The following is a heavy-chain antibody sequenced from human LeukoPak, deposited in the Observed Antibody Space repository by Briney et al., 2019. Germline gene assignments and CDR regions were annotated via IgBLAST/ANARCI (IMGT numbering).Heavy chain of an antibody. V-gene: IGHV4-30-4*01. CDR2: IYYSGST. CDR1: GGSISSGDYY. D-gene: IGHD4-23*01. J-gene: IGHJ2*01. Sequence: SQTLSLTCIVSGGSISSGDYYWSWIRQPPGKGLEWIGYIYYSGSTYYNSSLKSRGSISVDTAKNQFSLKLSSVTAADKAVYYCARGGGYGGIDWYFDLWGRGTLVTVSS. CDR3: ARGGGYGGIDWYFDL.